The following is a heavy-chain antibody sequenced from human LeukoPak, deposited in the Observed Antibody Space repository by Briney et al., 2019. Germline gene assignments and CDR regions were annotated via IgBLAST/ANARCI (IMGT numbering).Heavy chain of an antibody. CDR3: ARQGRDYGDFLFDY. Sequence: PSETLSLTCTVSGGSISSYYWSWIRQPPGKGLEWIGYIYYSGSTNYNPSLKSRVTVSVDTSKNQFSLKLSSVTAADTAVSYCARQGRDYGDFLFDYWGQGTLVTVSS. D-gene: IGHD4-17*01. J-gene: IGHJ4*02. CDR1: GGSISSYY. V-gene: IGHV4-59*08. CDR2: IYYSGST.